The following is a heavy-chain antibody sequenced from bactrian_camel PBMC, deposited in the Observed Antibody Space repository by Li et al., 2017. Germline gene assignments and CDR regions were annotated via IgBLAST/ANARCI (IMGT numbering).Heavy chain of an antibody. CDR1: GLTFRDYA. V-gene: IGHV3S63*01. J-gene: IGHJ4*01. CDR3: AAGGLYDCYSGFSGRDFEY. D-gene: IGHD3*01. Sequence: HVQLVESGGGLVQAGGSLRLSCTVSGLTFRDYAMGWFRQAPGEEREGVSCITRSGDFTYYADSVKGRFTISQDNAKNTVYLQMNSLGPEDTAIYYCAAGGLYDCYSGFSGRDFEYWGQGTQVTVS. CDR2: ITRSGDFT.